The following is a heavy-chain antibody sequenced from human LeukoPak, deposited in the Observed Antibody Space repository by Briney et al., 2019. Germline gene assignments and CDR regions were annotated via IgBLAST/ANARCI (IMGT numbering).Heavy chain of an antibody. V-gene: IGHV3-48*03. J-gene: IGHJ6*04. CDR3: AELGITMIGGV. D-gene: IGHD3-10*02. Sequence: GSLRLSCAASGFTFSSYEMNWVRQAPGKGLEWVSYISSSGSTKYYADSVKGRFTISSDNAKNSLYLQMNSLRAEDTAVYYCAELGITMIGGVWGKGTTVTISS. CDR1: GFTFSSYE. CDR2: ISSSGSTK.